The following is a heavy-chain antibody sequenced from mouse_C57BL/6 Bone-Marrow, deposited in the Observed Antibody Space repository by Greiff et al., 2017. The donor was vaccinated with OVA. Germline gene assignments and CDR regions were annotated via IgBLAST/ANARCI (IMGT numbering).Heavy chain of an antibody. D-gene: IGHD2-1*01. CDR3: ARHGNGNPYYFDY. V-gene: IGHV5-6*01. CDR1: GFTFSSYG. J-gene: IGHJ2*01. CDR2: ISSGGSYP. Sequence: EVKLVESGGDLVKPGGSLKLSCAASGFTFSSYGMSWVRQTPDKRLEWVATISSGGSYPYYPDSVKGRFTISRDNAKNTLYLQMSSLKSEDTAMYYCARHGNGNPYYFDYWGQGTTLTVSS.